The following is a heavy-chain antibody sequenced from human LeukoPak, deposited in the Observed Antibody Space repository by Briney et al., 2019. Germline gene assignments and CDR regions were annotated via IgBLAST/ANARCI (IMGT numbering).Heavy chain of an antibody. V-gene: IGHV3-74*01. J-gene: IGHJ5*02. Sequence: GGSLRLSCAASGFNLRDYWMHWVRQAPGKGLVWVSRLGTDGTYTNYADSVRGRFTISRDNAKNTVYLQMDSLRAEDTAFYYCVRDPSNSGNWFDLWGQGTLVTVSS. CDR1: GFNLRDYW. D-gene: IGHD4-11*01. CDR2: LGTDGTYT. CDR3: VRDPSNSGNWFDL.